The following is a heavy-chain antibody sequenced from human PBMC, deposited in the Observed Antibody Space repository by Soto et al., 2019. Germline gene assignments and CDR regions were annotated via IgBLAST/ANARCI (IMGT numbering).Heavy chain of an antibody. D-gene: IGHD2-8*02. V-gene: IGHV4-4*07. J-gene: IGHJ4*02. CDR3: ARGMTPPGAPAWYYFDS. Sequence: SSETLSLTCTVSGTSITGSSYWSWIRQPAGKGLEWIGRVSLSGTTNYNPSLSSRVTMSADVSKNQFSLRLTSVTAADTALYYCARGMTPPGAPAWYYFDSWGQGTLVTISS. CDR1: GTSITGSSY. CDR2: VSLSGTT.